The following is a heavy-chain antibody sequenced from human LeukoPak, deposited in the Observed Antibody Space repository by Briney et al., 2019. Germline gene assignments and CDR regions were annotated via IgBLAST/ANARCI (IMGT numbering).Heavy chain of an antibody. Sequence: PGGSLRLSCAASGFTFSSYAMSWVRQAPGKGLEWVSAITGSGGSTYYADSVRGRFTISRDNSKNTVYLQMNSLRAEDTAVYYCANCRGSGSGNLWGQGTMVTVSP. J-gene: IGHJ4*02. CDR2: ITGSGGST. V-gene: IGHV3-23*01. D-gene: IGHD3-10*01. CDR1: GFTFSSYA. CDR3: ANCRGSGSGNL.